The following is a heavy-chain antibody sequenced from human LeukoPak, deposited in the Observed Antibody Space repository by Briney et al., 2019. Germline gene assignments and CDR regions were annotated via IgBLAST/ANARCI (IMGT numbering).Heavy chain of an antibody. D-gene: IGHD2-2*01. V-gene: IGHV6-1*01. Sequence: KPSQTLSLTCAISGDSVSSNSAAWNWIRQSPSRGLEWLGRTYYRSKWYNEYAVSVKSRITINPDTSKNQFSLQLNSVTPEDTAVYYCARDRFVVVPAAMGWFDPWGQGTLVTVSS. CDR3: ARDRFVVVPAAMGWFDP. CDR1: GDSVSSNSAA. CDR2: TYYRSKWYN. J-gene: IGHJ5*02.